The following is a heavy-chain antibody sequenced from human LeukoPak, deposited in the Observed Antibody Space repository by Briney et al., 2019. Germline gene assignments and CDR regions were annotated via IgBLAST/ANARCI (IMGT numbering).Heavy chain of an antibody. CDR2: INPNTGGT. CDR3: ARFYSGYGNYYYYMDV. V-gene: IGHV1-2*02. CDR1: GYTFNGYY. J-gene: IGHJ6*03. Sequence: ASVKVSCKASGYTFNGYYMHWVRQAPGQGLEWMGWINPNTGGTNYAQKFQGRVTMTRDTSISTAYMELSRLRSDDTAVYYCARFYSGYGNYYYYMDVWGKGTTVTVSS. D-gene: IGHD5-12*01.